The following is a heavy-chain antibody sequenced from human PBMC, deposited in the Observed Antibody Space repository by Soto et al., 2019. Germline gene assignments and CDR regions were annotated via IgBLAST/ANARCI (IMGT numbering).Heavy chain of an antibody. D-gene: IGHD2-2*01. Sequence: EVQLVESGGGLVQPGGSLRLSCVASGFTFSTYNINWVRQAPGKGLEWVSYISYSSSTIHYAESVKGRFTISRDNAKDSLYLQMNSLRDEDTAVYYCARDTRPLDFFCISTDCHLPYNWFDPWGQGTLVTVSS. CDR2: ISYSSSTI. V-gene: IGHV3-48*02. CDR1: GFTFSTYN. J-gene: IGHJ5*02. CDR3: ARDTRPLDFFCISTDCHLPYNWFDP.